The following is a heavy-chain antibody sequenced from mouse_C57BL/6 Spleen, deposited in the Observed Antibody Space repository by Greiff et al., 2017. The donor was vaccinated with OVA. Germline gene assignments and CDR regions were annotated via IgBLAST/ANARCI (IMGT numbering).Heavy chain of an antibody. V-gene: IGHV3-6*01. CDR2: ISYDGSN. CDR3: ASTLLRSSYFDV. D-gene: IGHD1-1*01. CDR1: GYSITSGYY. J-gene: IGHJ1*03. Sequence: EESGPGLVKPSQSLSLTCSVTGYSITSGYYWNWIRQFPGNKLEWMGYISYDGSNNYNPSLKNRISITRDTSKNQFFLKLNSVTTEDTATYYCASTLLRSSYFDVWGTGTTVTVSS.